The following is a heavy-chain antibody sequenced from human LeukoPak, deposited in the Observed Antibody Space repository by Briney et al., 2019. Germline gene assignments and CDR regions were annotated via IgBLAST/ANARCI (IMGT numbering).Heavy chain of an antibody. V-gene: IGHV4-59*12. J-gene: IGHJ6*02. CDR3: AREKGSGLGYGMDV. Sequence: SETLSLTCALSGGSIGTFCWSWIRQPPGKGLEWIGRVNYSGTTEYTKYNASLKSRVTISLDTSKKQFSLILTSVIAADTALYYCAREKGSGLGYGMDVWGQGTSVTVSS. D-gene: IGHD6-19*01. CDR1: GGSIGTFC. CDR2: VNYSGTTEYT.